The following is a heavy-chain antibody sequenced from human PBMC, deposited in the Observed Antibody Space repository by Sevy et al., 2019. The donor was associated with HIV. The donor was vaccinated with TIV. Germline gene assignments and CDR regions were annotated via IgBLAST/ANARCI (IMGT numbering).Heavy chain of an antibody. Sequence: ASVKVSCKASGGTFSSYAISWVRQAPGQGLEWMGGLIPIFGTANYAQKFQGRVTITADESMSTAYMELSSLRSEDTAVYYCVRDPRIAVAGNYFDYWGQGTLVTVSS. CDR2: LIPIFGTA. CDR3: VRDPRIAVAGNYFDY. V-gene: IGHV1-69*13. J-gene: IGHJ4*02. CDR1: GGTFSSYA. D-gene: IGHD6-19*01.